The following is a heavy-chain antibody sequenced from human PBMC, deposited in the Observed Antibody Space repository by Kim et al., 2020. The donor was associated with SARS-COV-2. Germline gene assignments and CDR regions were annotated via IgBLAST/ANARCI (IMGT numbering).Heavy chain of an antibody. Sequence: SETLSLTCTVSGGSISSYYWSWIRQPPGKGLEWIGYIYYSGSTNYNPSLKSRVTISVDTSKNQFSLKLSSVTAADTAVYYCARARNYDILTGYYDYYYY. D-gene: IGHD3-9*01. J-gene: IGHJ6*01. CDR2: IYYSGST. CDR3: ARARNYDILTGYYDYYYY. V-gene: IGHV4-59*01. CDR1: GGSISSYY.